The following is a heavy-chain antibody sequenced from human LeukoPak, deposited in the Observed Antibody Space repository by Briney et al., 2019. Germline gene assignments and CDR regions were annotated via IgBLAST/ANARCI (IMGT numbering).Heavy chain of an antibody. D-gene: IGHD5-12*01. Sequence: GGSLRLSCAASGFTFSSYAMSWVRQAPGKGLEWVSAISGSGGSTYYADSVKGRFTISRDNSKNTLYLQMNSLRAEDTAVYYCAEGGSNSGYDFLAWPYYYYYMDVWGKGTAVTVSS. J-gene: IGHJ6*03. CDR3: AEGGSNSGYDFLAWPYYYYYMDV. CDR1: GFTFSSYA. CDR2: ISGSGGST. V-gene: IGHV3-23*01.